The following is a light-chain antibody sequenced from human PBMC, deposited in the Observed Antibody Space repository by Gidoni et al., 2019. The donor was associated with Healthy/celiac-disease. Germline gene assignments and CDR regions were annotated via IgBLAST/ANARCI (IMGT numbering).Light chain of an antibody. CDR3: CSYAGSSTYV. CDR2: EVS. CDR1: SSDVGSYNL. J-gene: IGLJ1*01. V-gene: IGLV2-23*02. Sequence: TGTSSDVGSYNLVSWYQQHPGKAPKLMIYEVSKRPSGVSNRFSGSKSGNTASLTISGLQAEDEADYYCCSYAGSSTYVFGTGTKVTVL.